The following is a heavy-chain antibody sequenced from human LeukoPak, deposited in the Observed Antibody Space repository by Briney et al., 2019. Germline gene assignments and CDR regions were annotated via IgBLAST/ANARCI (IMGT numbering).Heavy chain of an antibody. J-gene: IGHJ4*02. D-gene: IGHD3-9*01. CDR3: ARGPDYDILADYFDY. Sequence: HSGGSLVLSCAASGFPFSSYGMSWVRQAPGKGLEWVSAISGSGGNTYYADSVKGRFTISRDNSKNTLYLQMNSLRPEDTAVYYCARGPDYDILADYFDYWGQGTLVTVSS. CDR2: ISGSGGNT. V-gene: IGHV3-23*01. CDR1: GFPFSSYG.